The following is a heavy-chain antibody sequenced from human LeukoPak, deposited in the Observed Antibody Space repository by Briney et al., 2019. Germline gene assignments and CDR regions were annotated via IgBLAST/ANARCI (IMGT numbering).Heavy chain of an antibody. CDR2: ISYDGSNK. CDR3: ARAYCGGDCYSYYFDY. V-gene: IGHV3-30*03. D-gene: IGHD2-21*02. Sequence: SGGSLRLSCAASGFTFSSYGMHWVRQAPGKGLEWVAVISYDGSNKYYADSAKGRFTISRDNSKNTLYLQMNSLRAEDTAVYYCARAYCGGDCYSYYFDYWGQGTLVTVSS. J-gene: IGHJ4*02. CDR1: GFTFSSYG.